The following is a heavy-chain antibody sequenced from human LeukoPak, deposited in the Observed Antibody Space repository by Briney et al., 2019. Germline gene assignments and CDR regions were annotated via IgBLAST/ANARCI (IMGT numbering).Heavy chain of an antibody. CDR1: GFTFSGSA. CDR3: TSPGKRYYYYYMDV. D-gene: IGHD1-1*01. V-gene: IGHV3-73*01. CDR2: IRSKANSYAT. Sequence: GGSLRISCAASGFTFSGSAMHWVRQASGKGLEWVGRIRSKANSYATAYAASVKGRFTISRDDSKNTAYLQMNSLKTEDTAVYYCTSPGKRYYYYYMDVWGKGTTVTVSS. J-gene: IGHJ6*03.